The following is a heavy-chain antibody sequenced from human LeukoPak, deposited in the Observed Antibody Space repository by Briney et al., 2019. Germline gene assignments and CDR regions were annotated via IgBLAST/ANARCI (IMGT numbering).Heavy chain of an antibody. Sequence: ASVKVSCKASGYTFTGYYMHWVRQAPGQGLEWMGRINPNSGGTNYAQKFQGRVTMTRDTSISTAYMELSRLRSDDTAVYYCARLSIAAAEMSLDYWGQGTLVTVSS. D-gene: IGHD6-13*01. CDR1: GYTFTGYY. CDR2: INPNSGGT. CDR3: ARLSIAAAEMSLDY. J-gene: IGHJ4*02. V-gene: IGHV1-2*06.